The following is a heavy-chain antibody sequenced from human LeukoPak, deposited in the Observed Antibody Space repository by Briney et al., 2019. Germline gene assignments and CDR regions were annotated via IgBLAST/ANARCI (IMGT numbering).Heavy chain of an antibody. J-gene: IGHJ4*02. Sequence: PGGSLRLSCAASGFTFSTYAMNWLRQAPGKGLEWVAVISYDGSNKYYADSVKGRFTISRDNSKNTLYLQMNSLRAEDTAVYYCARKSSIAARLPNVLDYWGQGTLVTVSS. D-gene: IGHD6-6*01. CDR2: ISYDGSNK. CDR1: GFTFSTYA. V-gene: IGHV3-30*03. CDR3: ARKSSIAARLPNVLDY.